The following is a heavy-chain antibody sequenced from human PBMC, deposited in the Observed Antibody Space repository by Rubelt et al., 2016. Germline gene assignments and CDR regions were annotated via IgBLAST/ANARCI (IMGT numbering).Heavy chain of an antibody. V-gene: IGHV3-13*04. CDR2: IGTAGDT. Sequence: WVRQATGKGLEWVSAIGTAGDTYYPGSVKGRFTISRDNAKDLVFLDMHSLRAEDTAIYYCAKSTMVRRTWGDLGFNPWGQGTLVTVSS. CDR3: AKSTMVRRTWGDLGFNP. J-gene: IGHJ5*02. D-gene: IGHD3-10*01.